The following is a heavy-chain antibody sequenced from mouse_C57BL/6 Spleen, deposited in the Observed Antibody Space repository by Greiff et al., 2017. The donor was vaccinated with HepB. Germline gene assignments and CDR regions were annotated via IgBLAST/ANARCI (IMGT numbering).Heavy chain of an antibody. Sequence: VQLQQPGAELVRPGSSVKLSCKASGYAFTSYWMHWVKQRPVQGLEWIGHIYPSDSETHYNQKFKDKATLTEDKSSSTAYMQLSILTSEDSAVYYCASWSYFDVWGTGTTVTVSS. CDR1: GYAFTSYW. CDR2: IYPSDSET. V-gene: IGHV1-52*01. J-gene: IGHJ1*03. CDR3: ASWSYFDV.